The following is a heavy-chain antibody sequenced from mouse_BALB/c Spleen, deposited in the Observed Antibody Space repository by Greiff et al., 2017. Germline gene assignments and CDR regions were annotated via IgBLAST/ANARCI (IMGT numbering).Heavy chain of an antibody. J-gene: IGHJ4*01. V-gene: IGHV1S22*01. D-gene: IGHD1-1*01. CDR2: IYPGSGST. Sequence: LQQPGSELVRPGASVKLSCKASGYTFTSYWMHWVKQRPGQGLEWIGNIYPGSGSTNYDEKFKSKATLTVDTSSSTAYMQLSSLTSEDSAVYYCTRYPLFTTVVAWDYWGQGTSVTVSS. CDR1: GYTFTSYW. CDR3: TRYPLFTTVVAWDY.